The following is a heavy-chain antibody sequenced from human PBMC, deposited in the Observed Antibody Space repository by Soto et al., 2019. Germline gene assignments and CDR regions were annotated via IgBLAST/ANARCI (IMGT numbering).Heavy chain of an antibody. CDR2: IIPIFGTA. D-gene: IGHD3-16*02. V-gene: IGHV1-69*13. J-gene: IGHJ3*02. CDR1: GGTSSSYA. CDR3: ARHYTITFGGVIVKGDAFDI. Sequence: SVKVSCKASGGTSSSYAISWVRQAPGQGLEWMGGIIPIFGTANYAQKFQGRVTITADESTSTAYMELSSLRSEDTAVYYCARHYTITFGGVIVKGDAFDIWGQGTMVTVSS.